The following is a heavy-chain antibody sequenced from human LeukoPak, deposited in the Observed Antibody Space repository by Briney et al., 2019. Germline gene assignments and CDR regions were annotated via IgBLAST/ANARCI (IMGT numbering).Heavy chain of an antibody. CDR1: GFTFSSYE. CDR3: ARAPGYCSGGSCFPAGNFDY. J-gene: IGHJ4*02. Sequence: GGSLRLSCAAPGFTFSSYEMNWVRQAPGKGLEWVSYISSSGSTIYYADSVKGRFTISRDNAKNSLYLQMNSLRAEDTAVYYCARAPGYCSGGSCFPAGNFDYWGQGTLVTVSS. V-gene: IGHV3-48*03. D-gene: IGHD2-15*01. CDR2: ISSSGSTI.